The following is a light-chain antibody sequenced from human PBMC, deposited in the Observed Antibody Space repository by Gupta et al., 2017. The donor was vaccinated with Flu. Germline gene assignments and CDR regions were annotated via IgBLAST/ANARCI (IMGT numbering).Light chain of an antibody. CDR1: SSDVGTYNL. V-gene: IGLV2-23*02. CDR2: EVS. CDR3: CSYTTSSTDV. J-gene: IGLJ1*01. Sequence: QSALTQPASVSGSPGQSITISCTGTSSDVGTYNLVSWYQQDPGKAPKLIVSEVSKRASGVSNRFSGSKSGNTDSLTISGLQAEDEADYYCCSYTTSSTDVFGTGTKLTVL.